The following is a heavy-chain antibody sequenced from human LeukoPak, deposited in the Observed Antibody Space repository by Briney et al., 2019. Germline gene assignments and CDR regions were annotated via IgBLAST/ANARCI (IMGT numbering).Heavy chain of an antibody. Sequence: SETLSLTCTVSGGSISSYYWSWIRQPPGKGLEWIGYIYYSGSTNYNPSLKSRVTISVDTSKNQFSLRLSSVTAADTAVYYCARHIAVAGRAFDYWGQGTLVTVSS. CDR2: IYYSGST. CDR3: ARHIAVAGRAFDY. J-gene: IGHJ4*02. CDR1: GGSISSYY. V-gene: IGHV4-59*08. D-gene: IGHD6-19*01.